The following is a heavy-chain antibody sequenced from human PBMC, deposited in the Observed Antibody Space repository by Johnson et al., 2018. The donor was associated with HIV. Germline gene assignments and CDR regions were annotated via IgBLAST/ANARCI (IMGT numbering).Heavy chain of an antibody. CDR3: AKSYSSSWYTDAFDI. Sequence: QVHLVESGGGVVQPGRSLRLSCAASGFTFSSYAMHWVRQAPGTGLEWVALVSYDGRNQYHADSVKGRFTISRDNAKNSLYLQMNSLRAEDTAVYYWAKSYSSSWYTDAFDIWGQGTMVTVSS. J-gene: IGHJ3*02. D-gene: IGHD6-13*01. V-gene: IGHV3-30-3*02. CDR2: VSYDGRNQ. CDR1: GFTFSSYA.